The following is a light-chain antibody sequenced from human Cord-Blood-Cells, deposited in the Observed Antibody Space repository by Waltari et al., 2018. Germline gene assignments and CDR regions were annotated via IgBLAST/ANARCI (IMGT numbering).Light chain of an antibody. V-gene: IGLV2-8*01. CDR1: RSDVGGYHY. Sequence: QSALTQPPSASGSPGQSVTISCTGTRSDVGGYHYASWYQQHPGKAPKLMIYEVSKLPSGVPDRFSGSKSGNTASLTVSGLQAEDEADYYCSSYAGSNNLVFGGGTKLTVL. CDR2: EVS. J-gene: IGLJ3*02. CDR3: SSYAGSNNLV.